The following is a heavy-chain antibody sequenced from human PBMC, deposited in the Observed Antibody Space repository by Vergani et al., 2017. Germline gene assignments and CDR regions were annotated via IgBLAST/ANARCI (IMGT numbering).Heavy chain of an antibody. Sequence: EVQPVESGGGLVKPGGSLRLSCTTSGFTFSSYSMNWVRQAPGKGLEWVSYISSSSSTIYYADSVKGRFTISRDNAKNSLYLQMNSLRAEDTAVYYCARGMGPPDYWGQGTLVTVSS. J-gene: IGHJ4*02. D-gene: IGHD2-8*01. V-gene: IGHV3-48*01. CDR2: ISSSSSTI. CDR1: GFTFSSYS. CDR3: ARGMGPPDY.